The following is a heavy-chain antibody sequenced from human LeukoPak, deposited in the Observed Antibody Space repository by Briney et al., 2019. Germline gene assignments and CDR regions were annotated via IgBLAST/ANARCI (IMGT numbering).Heavy chain of an antibody. CDR3: ARDQTILLWFGETINAFDI. V-gene: IGHV3-66*01. Sequence: GGSLRLSCAAPGFTVSSNYMSWVRQAPGKGLEWVSVIYSGGSTYYADSVKGRFTISRDNSKNTLYLQMSSLRAEDTAVYYCARDQTILLWFGETINAFDIWGQGTMVTVSS. CDR2: IYSGGST. CDR1: GFTVSSNY. J-gene: IGHJ3*02. D-gene: IGHD3-10*01.